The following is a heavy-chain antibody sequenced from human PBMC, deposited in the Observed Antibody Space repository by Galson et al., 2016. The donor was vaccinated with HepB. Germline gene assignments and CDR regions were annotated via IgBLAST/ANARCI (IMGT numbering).Heavy chain of an antibody. J-gene: IGHJ4*02. D-gene: IGHD4-23*01. Sequence: TLSLTCTVSGGSISSGAYYWSWICQHPGKGLEWIGCFSYSGTTYYNPSLKSRLTISVDTSKNQFSLKLSSVTAADTAVYYCARWNDYDGPYYFDYWGQGTLVTVSS. CDR1: GGSISSGAYY. V-gene: IGHV4-31*03. CDR2: FSYSGTT. CDR3: ARWNDYDGPYYFDY.